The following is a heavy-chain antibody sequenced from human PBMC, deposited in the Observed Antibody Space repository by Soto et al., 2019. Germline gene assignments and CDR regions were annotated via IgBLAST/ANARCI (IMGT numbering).Heavy chain of an antibody. CDR1: GYSFTSYW. CDR3: ARTAAAGKYYYGMDV. V-gene: IGHV5-51*01. D-gene: IGHD6-13*01. J-gene: IGHJ6*02. Sequence: GESLKISCKGSGYSFTSYWIGWVRQMPGKGLESMGIIYPGDSDTRYSPSFQGQVTISADKSISTAYLQWSSLKASDTAMYYCARTAAAGKYYYGMDVWGQGTTVTVSS. CDR2: IYPGDSDT.